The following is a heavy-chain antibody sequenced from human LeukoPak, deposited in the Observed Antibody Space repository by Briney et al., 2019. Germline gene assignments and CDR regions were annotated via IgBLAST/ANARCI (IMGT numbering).Heavy chain of an antibody. CDR2: ISSSRRNI. J-gene: IGHJ4*02. CDR1: GFTVSSKY. D-gene: IGHD5-18*01. CDR3: ARDRIQLRSPRSFDY. Sequence: GGTLRLSCAASGFTVSSKYRSWVRQAPGKGLEWVSSISSSRRNIYYADPGKGRFTISRDNAKNSLYLQMNSLRAEDTAVYYCARDRIQLRSPRSFDYWGQGTLVTVSS. V-gene: IGHV3-21*01.